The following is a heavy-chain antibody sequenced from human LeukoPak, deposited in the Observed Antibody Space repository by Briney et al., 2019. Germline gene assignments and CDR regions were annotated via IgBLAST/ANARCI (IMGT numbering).Heavy chain of an antibody. CDR3: ARQRGDILTGYYMPRGFDY. V-gene: IGHV3-48*03. Sequence: GGSLRLSCAASGFTFGSYEMTWVRQAPGKGLEWVSYISSSGSTIYYADSVKGRFTISRDNAKNSLYLQMNSLRAEDTAVYYCARQRGDILTGYYMPRGFDYWGQGTLVTVSS. J-gene: IGHJ4*02. D-gene: IGHD3-9*01. CDR1: GFTFGSYE. CDR2: ISSSGSTI.